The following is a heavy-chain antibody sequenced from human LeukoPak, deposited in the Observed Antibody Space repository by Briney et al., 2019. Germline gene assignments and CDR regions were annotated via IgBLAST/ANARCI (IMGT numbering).Heavy chain of an antibody. Sequence: PGGSLRLSCAASGFTFATHGMTWVRQAPGKGLEWVSATNPADGVTYYADSVQGRFTISRDNSKNSLYLQMNSLRVEDTAVYYCAKGYRFFDFWGHGALVTVSS. CDR1: GFTFATHG. V-gene: IGHV3-23*01. J-gene: IGHJ4*01. CDR3: AKGYRFFDF. D-gene: IGHD2-2*02. CDR2: TNPADGVT.